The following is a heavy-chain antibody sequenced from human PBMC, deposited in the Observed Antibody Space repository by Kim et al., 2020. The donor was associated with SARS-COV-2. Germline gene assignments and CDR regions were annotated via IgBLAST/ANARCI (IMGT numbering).Heavy chain of an antibody. Sequence: GGSLRLSCAASGFTFSRYGMHWVRQAPGKGLEWVAVISYDGSNKYYADSVKGRFTISSDNSKNTLYLQMNSLRAEDTAVYYCARDRYGSGSYWVYYYYG. CDR1: GFTFSRYG. J-gene: IGHJ6*01. CDR3: ARDRYGSGSYWVYYYYG. D-gene: IGHD3-10*01. V-gene: IGHV3-33*05. CDR2: ISYDGSNK.